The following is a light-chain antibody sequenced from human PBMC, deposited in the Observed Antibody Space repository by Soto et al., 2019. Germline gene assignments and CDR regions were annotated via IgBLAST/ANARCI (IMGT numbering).Light chain of an antibody. CDR2: GAS. J-gene: IGKJ5*01. Sequence: EIVLTQSPGTLSLSPGERATLSCRANQSVSSSYLAWYQQKPGQAPRLLIYGASGRATGIPDRFSGSGSGTDFTLTINRLEPEDFAVYYCQQYGSSPPVTFGQGTRLEIK. CDR1: QSVSSSY. V-gene: IGKV3-20*01. CDR3: QQYGSSPPVT.